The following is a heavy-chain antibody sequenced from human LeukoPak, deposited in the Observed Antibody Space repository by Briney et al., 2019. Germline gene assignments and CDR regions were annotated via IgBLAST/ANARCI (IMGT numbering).Heavy chain of an antibody. CDR1: GFTFDNYG. CDR2: ISYDGSNK. Sequence: GGSLRLSCAASGFTFDNYGMLWVRQAPGKGLEWVALISYDGSNKYYADSVKGRFTISRDNSKNTLYLQMNSLRAEDTAVYYCAKEKGTYDSSGYYHRGYFDYWGQGTLVTVSS. D-gene: IGHD3-22*01. V-gene: IGHV3-30*18. CDR3: AKEKGTYDSSGYYHRGYFDY. J-gene: IGHJ4*02.